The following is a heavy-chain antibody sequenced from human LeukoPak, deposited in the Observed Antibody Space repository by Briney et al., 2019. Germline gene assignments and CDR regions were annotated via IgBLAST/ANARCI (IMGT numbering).Heavy chain of an antibody. J-gene: IGHJ5*02. CDR2: MYYSGST. V-gene: IGHV4-39*07. CDR3: ARDARWQFDP. D-gene: IGHD6-13*01. CDR1: GGSISSSGYY. Sequence: SETLSLTCTVSGGSISSSGYYWGWIRQPPGKGLEWIGSMYYSGSTYYNPSLKSRVTISVDTSKNHFSLKLSSVTAADTAVYYCARDARWQFDPWGQGTLVTVSS.